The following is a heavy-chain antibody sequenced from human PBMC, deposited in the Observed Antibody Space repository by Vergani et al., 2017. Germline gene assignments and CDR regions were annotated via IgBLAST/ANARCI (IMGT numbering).Heavy chain of an antibody. D-gene: IGHD6-13*01. CDR1: GYTFTGYY. Sequence: QVQLVQSGAEVKKPGASVKVSCKASGYTFTGYYMHWVRQAPGQGLEWMGGFDPEDGETIYAQKFQGRVTMTEDTSTDTAYMELSSLRSEDTAVYYCATLISGIAAAGTPIDYWGQGTLVTVSS. V-gene: IGHV1-24*01. CDR2: FDPEDGET. J-gene: IGHJ4*02. CDR3: ATLISGIAAAGTPIDY.